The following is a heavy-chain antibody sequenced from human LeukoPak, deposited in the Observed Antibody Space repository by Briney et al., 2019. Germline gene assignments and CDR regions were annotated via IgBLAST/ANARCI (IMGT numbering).Heavy chain of an antibody. Sequence: PSETLSLTCSVSGYSFSSDSFWGWIRQPPGKGLEWVGTIHEGGRTFYNSSLKGRVTISIDTSKNQFSLEVNSVTAADTAVYYCARAARPTNNWFDPWGQGTLVTVSS. CDR3: ARAARPTNNWFDP. J-gene: IGHJ5*02. D-gene: IGHD6-6*01. CDR2: IHEGGRT. V-gene: IGHV4-38-2*02. CDR1: GYSFSSDSF.